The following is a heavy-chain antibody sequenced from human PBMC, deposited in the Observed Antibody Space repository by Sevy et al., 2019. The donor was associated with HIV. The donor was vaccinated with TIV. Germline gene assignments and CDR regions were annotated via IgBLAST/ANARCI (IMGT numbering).Heavy chain of an antibody. Sequence: GGSLRLSCAASGFTFGSHAMHWVRQAPGKGLDWVAVISSDGNSQYFADSVKGRFTISRDNSKNTLYLQMDSLRVEDTAVYYCARDLISGSYSQSLDYWGQGTLVTVSS. J-gene: IGHJ4*02. CDR3: ARDLISGSYSQSLDY. CDR1: GFTFGSHA. V-gene: IGHV3-30*04. D-gene: IGHD1-26*01. CDR2: ISSDGNSQ.